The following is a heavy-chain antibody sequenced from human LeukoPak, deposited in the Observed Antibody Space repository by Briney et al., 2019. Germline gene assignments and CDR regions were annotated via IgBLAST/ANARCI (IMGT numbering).Heavy chain of an antibody. CDR3: AGHRAASVWYAFDI. J-gene: IGHJ3*02. Sequence: SETLSLTCTVSGGSISSDNFFWSWIRQPAGKGLEWIGCIYTSGSTNYNPSLRGRGTISVDTSKNQFSLKLTSVTAADAAVYYCAGHRAASVWYAFDIWGQGTMVTVSS. D-gene: IGHD6-19*01. CDR1: GGSISSDNFF. V-gene: IGHV4-61*02. CDR2: IYTSGST.